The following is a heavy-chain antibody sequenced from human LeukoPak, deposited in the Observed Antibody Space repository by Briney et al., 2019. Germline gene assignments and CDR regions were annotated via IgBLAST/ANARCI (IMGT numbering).Heavy chain of an antibody. CDR3: ARIRGYSGYRLDY. CDR1: GGSISSSSYY. D-gene: IGHD5-12*01. V-gene: IGHV4-39*07. CDR2: IYYSGST. Sequence: PSGTLSLTCTVSGGSISSSSYYWDWIRQPPGKGLEWIGNIYYSGSTKYNPSLKSRVTISIDTSKNQFSLKLSSVTAADTAVYYCARIRGYSGYRLDYWGQGTLVTVSS. J-gene: IGHJ4*02.